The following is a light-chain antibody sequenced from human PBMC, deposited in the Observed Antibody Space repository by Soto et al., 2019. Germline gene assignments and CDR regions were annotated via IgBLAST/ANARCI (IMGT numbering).Light chain of an antibody. CDR2: GAS. V-gene: IGKV3-20*01. CDR3: RQYGSSPSYT. J-gene: IGKJ2*01. CDR1: QSLSSY. Sequence: EIVLTQSPGTLSLSPGERATRSCRASQSLSSYLAWYQQKPGQAPRLLIYGASSRATGIPDRFSGSGSGTDFTLTISRLEPEYFAVYYCRQYGSSPSYTFGQGTKLEIK.